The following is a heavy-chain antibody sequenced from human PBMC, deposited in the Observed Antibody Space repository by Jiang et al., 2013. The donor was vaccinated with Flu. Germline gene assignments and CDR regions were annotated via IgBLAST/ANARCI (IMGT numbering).Heavy chain of an antibody. CDR1: GDSVSSNSAA. CDR2: TYYRSKWYN. CDR3: ARDLFPPRKLYYYYYGMDV. V-gene: IGHV6-1*01. Sequence: SQTLSLTCAISGDSVSSNSAAWNWIRQSPSRGLEWLGRTYYRSKWYNDYAVSVKSRITINPDTSKNQFSLQLNSVTPEDTAVYYCARDLFPPRKLYYYYYGMDVWGQGTTVTVSS. D-gene: IGHD2-15*01. J-gene: IGHJ6*02.